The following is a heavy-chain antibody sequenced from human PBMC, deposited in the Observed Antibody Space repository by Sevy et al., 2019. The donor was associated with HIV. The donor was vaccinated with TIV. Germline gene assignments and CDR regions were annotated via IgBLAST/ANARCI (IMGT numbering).Heavy chain of an antibody. CDR3: ARDCNSRTCLWGLDV. D-gene: IGHD1-26*01. CDR1: GFTFHTYW. CDR2: IKVDGSEI. J-gene: IGHJ6*02. Sequence: GGSLRLSCVASGFTFHTYWMSWVHQAPGKGLEWVAHIKVDGSEIYYVDSVKGRFTISRDNAKNSLYLQMNSLRVEDMGVYYCARDCNSRTCLWGLDVWGQGTTVTVSS. V-gene: IGHV3-7*03.